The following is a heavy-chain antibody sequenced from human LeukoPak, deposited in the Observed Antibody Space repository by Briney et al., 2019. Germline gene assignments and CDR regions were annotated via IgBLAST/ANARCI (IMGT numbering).Heavy chain of an antibody. J-gene: IGHJ3*02. D-gene: IGHD3-3*01. CDR3: ARPIFGVVTPDAFDI. Sequence: GXSLQISCEGAGSIFTNYWIGWVRELRGKGVECMGIIYPGDSNTRDSPSFQGQVTISDGKNNSTAYLQWSSLKASDTAMYYCARPIFGVVTPDAFDIWGQGTMVTVSS. V-gene: IGHV5-51*01. CDR1: GSIFTNYW. CDR2: IYPGDSNT.